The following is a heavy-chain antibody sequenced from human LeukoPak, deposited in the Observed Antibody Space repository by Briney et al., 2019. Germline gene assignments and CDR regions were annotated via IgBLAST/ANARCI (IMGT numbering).Heavy chain of an antibody. V-gene: IGHV4-4*07. CDR2: IYTSGST. CDR1: GGSISSYY. Sequence: SETLSLTCTVSGGSISSYYWNWIRQPAGKGLEWIGCIYTSGSTNYNPSLKSRVTMSVDTSKNQFSLKLSSVTAADTAVYYCARDSPTAIPLNYWGQGTLVTVSS. D-gene: IGHD2-2*02. J-gene: IGHJ4*02. CDR3: ARDSPTAIPLNY.